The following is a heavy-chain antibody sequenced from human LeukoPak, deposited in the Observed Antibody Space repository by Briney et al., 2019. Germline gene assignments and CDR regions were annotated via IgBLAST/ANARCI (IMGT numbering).Heavy chain of an antibody. Sequence: GGSLRLSCAASGFTFSNYWMSWVRQAPGKGLEWVANIKQDGSEKYYVDSVKGRFTISRDNAKNSLYLQMNSLRAEDTAVYYCARGYEDYYYYYMDVWGKGTTVTVSS. CDR1: GFTFSNYW. D-gene: IGHD5-18*01. CDR2: IKQDGSEK. J-gene: IGHJ6*03. V-gene: IGHV3-7*03. CDR3: ARGYEDYYYYYMDV.